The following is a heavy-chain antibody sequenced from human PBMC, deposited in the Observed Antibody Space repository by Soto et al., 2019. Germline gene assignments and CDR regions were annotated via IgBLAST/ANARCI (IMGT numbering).Heavy chain of an antibody. CDR3: ASSVVVQSTMSXFDY. V-gene: IGHV5-51*01. CDR1: GYSFSNYW. D-gene: IGHD2-15*01. CDR2: IFHADSDT. Sequence: PGESLKISWKGSGYSFSNYWIAWVRQMPGKGMEWMGIIFHADSDTKYSPSLQGQVTISADKSISTAYLQWSSLKSSDTAMYYCASSVVVQSTMSXFDYWGQGSLVTVXS. J-gene: IGHJ4*02.